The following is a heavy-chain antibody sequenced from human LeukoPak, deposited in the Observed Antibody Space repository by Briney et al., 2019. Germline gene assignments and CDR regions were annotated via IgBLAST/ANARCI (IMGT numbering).Heavy chain of an antibody. Sequence: ASVKVSCKASVYTFTGYYMHWVRQAPGQGLEWMGWINPNSGGTNYAQKFQGRVTMTRDTSISTAYMELSRLRSDDTAVYYCARLPPPSIAVAGAVDWFDPWGQGTLVTVSS. CDR2: INPNSGGT. CDR1: VYTFTGYY. V-gene: IGHV1-2*02. CDR3: ARLPPPSIAVAGAVDWFDP. J-gene: IGHJ5*02. D-gene: IGHD6-19*01.